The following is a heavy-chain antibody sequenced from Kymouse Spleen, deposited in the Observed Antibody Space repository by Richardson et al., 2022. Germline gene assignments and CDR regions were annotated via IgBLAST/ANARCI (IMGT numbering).Heavy chain of an antibody. D-gene: IGHD3-10*01. Sequence: QVQLVESGGGVVQPGRSLRLSCAASGFTFSSYGMHWVRQAPGKGLEWVAVIWYDGSNKYYADSVKGRFTISRDNSKNTLYLQMNSLRAEDTAVYYCARERYYYGSGSYYNPYYYYYGMDVWGQGTTVTVSS. J-gene: IGHJ6*02. CDR3: ARERYYYGSGSYYNPYYYYYGMDV. CDR2: IWYDGSNK. V-gene: IGHV3-33*01. CDR1: GFTFSSYG.